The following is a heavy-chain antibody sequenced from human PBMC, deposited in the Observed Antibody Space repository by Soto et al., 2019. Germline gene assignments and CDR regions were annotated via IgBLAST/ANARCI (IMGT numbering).Heavy chain of an antibody. Sequence: SVKVSCKASGGTFSSYAISWVRQAPGQGLEWMGGIIPIFGTANYAQKFQGRVTITADKSTSTAYMELNSLGSENTAVYYWAGTRCAVDYWGQGTLVTVSS. J-gene: IGHJ4*02. D-gene: IGHD2-21*01. CDR3: AGTRCAVDY. CDR1: GGTFSSYA. CDR2: IIPIFGTA. V-gene: IGHV1-69*06.